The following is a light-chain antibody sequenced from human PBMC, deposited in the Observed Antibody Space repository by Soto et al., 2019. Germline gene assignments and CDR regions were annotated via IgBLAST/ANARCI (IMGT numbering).Light chain of an antibody. Sequence: DIQMTQSPSTLAVSVGDRATITCRASQTISSWLAWYQQKPGKAPKLLIYKASTLKSGVPSRFSGSGSGTEFTLTISSLQSEDFEVYYCLHYNNGPITFGQGTRLEI. V-gene: IGKV1-5*03. J-gene: IGKJ5*01. CDR2: KAS. CDR1: QTISSW. CDR3: LHYNNGPIT.